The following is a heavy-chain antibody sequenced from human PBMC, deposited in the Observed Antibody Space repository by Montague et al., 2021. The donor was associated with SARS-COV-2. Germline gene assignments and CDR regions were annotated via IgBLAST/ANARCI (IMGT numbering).Heavy chain of an antibody. D-gene: IGHD2-2*01. J-gene: IGHJ6*02. CDR3: ARDKAAYNVVVSAGPLAYGMDD. V-gene: IGHV4-39*07. CDR2: IYYSGST. Sequence: SETLSLTCTVSGGSISSSSYYWGWIRQPPGTGLEWIGSIYYSGSTYYNPSLKSRVTISVDTSKNQFSLKLSSVTAADTAVYYCARDKAAYNVVVSAGPLAYGMDDWGQGTTVTVSS. CDR1: GGSISSSSYY.